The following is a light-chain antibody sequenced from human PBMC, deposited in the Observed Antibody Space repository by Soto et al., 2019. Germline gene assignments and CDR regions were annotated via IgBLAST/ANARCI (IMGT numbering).Light chain of an antibody. Sequence: EIVLTQSPGTLSLSPGERATLSCRASQSVSYSYLAWYQQKPGQAPRLLIYGASSRATGIPDRFSGSGSGTDFTLTISRLEPDDFAVYYCQQYGSSPVTFGQGTKVEIK. CDR2: GAS. CDR3: QQYGSSPVT. J-gene: IGKJ1*01. CDR1: QSVSYSY. V-gene: IGKV3-20*01.